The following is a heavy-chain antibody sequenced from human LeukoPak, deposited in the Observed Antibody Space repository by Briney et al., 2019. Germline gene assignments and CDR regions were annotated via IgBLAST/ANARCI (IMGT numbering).Heavy chain of an antibody. V-gene: IGHV3-30-3*01. D-gene: IGHD4-17*01. J-gene: IGHJ4*02. CDR1: GFTFSSYA. CDR2: ISYDGSNK. CDR3: ARDYLGGDYGDYDPDY. Sequence: GGSLRLSCAASGFTFSSYAMHWVRQAPGKGLEWEAVISYDGSNKYYADSVKGRFTISRDNSKNTLYLQMNSLRAEDTAVYYCARDYLGGDYGDYDPDYWGQGTLVTVSS.